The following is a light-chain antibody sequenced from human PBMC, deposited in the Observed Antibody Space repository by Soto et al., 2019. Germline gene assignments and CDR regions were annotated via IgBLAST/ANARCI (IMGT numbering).Light chain of an antibody. Sequence: DIQMTQSPSTLSASVGDRVTITCRASQSISSWLAWYQQKPGKAPKLLIYKASSLESGVPSRFSGSGSGTEFTLTISSLQPDDFATYYCQQYNSYPRPFGQGTKVAIK. V-gene: IGKV1-5*03. CDR2: KAS. CDR1: QSISSW. CDR3: QQYNSYPRP. J-gene: IGKJ1*01.